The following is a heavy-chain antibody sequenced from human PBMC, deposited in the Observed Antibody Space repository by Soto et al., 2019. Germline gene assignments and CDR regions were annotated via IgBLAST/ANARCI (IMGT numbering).Heavy chain of an antibody. V-gene: IGHV3-23*01. CDR3: AKDRSSTSCYAFDY. D-gene: IGHD2-2*01. CDR1: GFTFSSYA. CDR2: INSRGGST. J-gene: IGHJ4*02. Sequence: EVQLLQSGGGLVQPGGSLRLSCAASGFTFSSYAMSWVRQAPGKGLEWVSSINSRGGSTYYAHSVKGRFTIPRDSSKNTLYLQMNSLSAEDTAVYYCAKDRSSTSCYAFDYWGQGTLVTVSS.